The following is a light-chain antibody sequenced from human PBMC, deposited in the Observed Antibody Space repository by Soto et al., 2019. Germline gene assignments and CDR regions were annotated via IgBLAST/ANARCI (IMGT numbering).Light chain of an antibody. V-gene: IGKV3-15*01. Sequence: SVLTHSPAALSVSLGLGFIFYFTSSQSISFNLAFYQQKPGQASRLLIYIASTRAAGIPARFSSSGSGTEFTLTISSLQSEDSAIYYCQQYNNWPSWT. CDR3: QQYNNWPSWT. CDR1: QSISFN. J-gene: IGKJ1*01. CDR2: IAS.